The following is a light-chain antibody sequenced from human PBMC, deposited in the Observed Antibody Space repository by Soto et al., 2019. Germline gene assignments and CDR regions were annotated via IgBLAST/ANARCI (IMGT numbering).Light chain of an antibody. J-gene: IGKJ1*01. V-gene: IGKV1-5*03. Sequence: DIEMNQSPSTLSGSVGDRVTITCRASQTISSWLAWYRQKPGKAPKLLIYKASTLKSGVPSRFSGSGSWTEFTLTISSLQPDDFATYYCQHYNSYSEAFGQGTKVELK. CDR3: QHYNSYSEA. CDR1: QTISSW. CDR2: KAS.